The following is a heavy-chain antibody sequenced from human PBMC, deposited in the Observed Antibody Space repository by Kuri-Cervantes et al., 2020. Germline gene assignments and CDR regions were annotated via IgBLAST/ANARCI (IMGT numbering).Heavy chain of an antibody. J-gene: IGHJ6*03. Sequence: GGSLRLSCAASGFTFSSYWMHWVRQAPGKGLVWVARINSAGIITTYADSVRGRFTISRDNARNSLYLRMNSLRAEDTAVYYCARVYYYDTSGANYYYMDVWGKGTTVTVSS. D-gene: IGHD3-22*01. CDR2: INSAGIIT. V-gene: IGHV3-74*01. CDR1: GFTFSSYW. CDR3: ARVYYYDTSGANYYYMDV.